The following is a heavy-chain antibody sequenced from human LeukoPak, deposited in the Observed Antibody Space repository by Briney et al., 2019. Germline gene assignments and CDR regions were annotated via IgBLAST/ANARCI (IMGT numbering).Heavy chain of an antibody. J-gene: IGHJ4*02. V-gene: IGHV3-48*03. CDR1: GFTFSSYE. D-gene: IGHD2-2*01. CDR2: ISSSGSTI. Sequence: GGSLRLSCAASGFTFSSYEMNWVRQAPGKGLEWVSYISSSGSTIYYADSVKGRFTISRDNAKNSLYLQMNSLRAEDTVVYYCARGPQDVPATDYWGQGTLVTVSS. CDR3: ARGPQDVPATDY.